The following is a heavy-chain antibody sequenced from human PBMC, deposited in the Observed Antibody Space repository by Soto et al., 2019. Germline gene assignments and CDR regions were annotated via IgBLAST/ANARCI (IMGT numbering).Heavy chain of an antibody. J-gene: IGHJ4*02. CDR1: GFTFSGYS. D-gene: IGHD6-19*01. V-gene: IGHV3-48*01. Sequence: VQLVESGGGSAQPGGSLRLSCAASGFTFSGYSMKWVRQAPGKGLEWVSYIITSSSTIYYADSVRGRFTISRDDAKSSLYLQMNSLRAEDTAVYYCARESSGWWSDYWGQGTLVTVSS. CDR2: IITSSSTI. CDR3: ARESSGWWSDY.